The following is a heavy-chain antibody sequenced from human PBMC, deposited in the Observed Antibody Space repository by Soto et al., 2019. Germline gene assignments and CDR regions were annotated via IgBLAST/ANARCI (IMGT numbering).Heavy chain of an antibody. D-gene: IGHD1-26*01. V-gene: IGHV3-23*01. Sequence: GSLRLSCAASGFTFSSYAMGWVRQAPGKGLEWVSAISGSGGSTYYADSVKGRFTISRDNSKNTLYLQMNSLRAEDTAVYYCAKDKSSGSYYVSDLTHWGQGTLVTVSS. J-gene: IGHJ4*02. CDR3: AKDKSSGSYYVSDLTH. CDR1: GFTFSSYA. CDR2: ISGSGGST.